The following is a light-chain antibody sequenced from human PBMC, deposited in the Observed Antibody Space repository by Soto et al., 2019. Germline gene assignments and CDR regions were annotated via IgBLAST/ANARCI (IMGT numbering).Light chain of an antibody. CDR3: QQYDNLPT. CDR2: DAS. CDR1: QDISNY. Sequence: DIQMTQSPSSLSASVGDRVTITCQASQDISNYLNWYQQKPGKAPKLLIYDASNLETGVPSRFSGSGSRTDFTFTISSLQPEHIATYYCQQYDNLPTFGQGTKVEIK. V-gene: IGKV1-33*01. J-gene: IGKJ1*01.